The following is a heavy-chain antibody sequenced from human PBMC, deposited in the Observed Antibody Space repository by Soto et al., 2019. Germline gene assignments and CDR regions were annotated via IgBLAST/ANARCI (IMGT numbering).Heavy chain of an antibody. V-gene: IGHV4-39*01. J-gene: IGHJ4*02. D-gene: IGHD4-4*01. CDR2: IYYSGST. CDR3: ARGVLLATVINYFDY. Sequence: SETLSLTCTVSGGSISSSSYYWGWIRQPPGKGLEWIGTIYYSGSTYYNPSLKSRVTISVDTSKNQFSLKLSSVTAADTAVYYCARGVLLATVINYFDYWGQGTLVTVSS. CDR1: GGSISSSSYY.